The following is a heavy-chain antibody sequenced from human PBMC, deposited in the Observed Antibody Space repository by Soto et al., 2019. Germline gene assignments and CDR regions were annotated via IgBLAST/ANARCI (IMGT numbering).Heavy chain of an antibody. CDR2: IKQDGSEK. Sequence: GGSLRLSCAVSGFTFSSYWMSWVRQAPGKGLEWLANIKQDGSEKYYVDSVKGRFTISRDNAKNSLYLQMNSLRAEDTAVYYCARDESYDILTGYYTPQRFDYWGQGSLVTVSS. CDR3: ARDESYDILTGYYTPQRFDY. CDR1: GFTFSSYW. J-gene: IGHJ4*02. D-gene: IGHD3-9*01. V-gene: IGHV3-7*01.